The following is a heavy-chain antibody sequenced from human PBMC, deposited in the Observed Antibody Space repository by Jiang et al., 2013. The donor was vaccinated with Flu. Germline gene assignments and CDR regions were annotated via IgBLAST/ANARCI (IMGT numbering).Heavy chain of an antibody. Sequence: LLKPSETLSLTCTVSGASVNSSSYYWSWVRQPPGKGLEWIGYIFYSGNTKYNPSLKSRVTISVDTSKNQFSLKLSSVTAADTAVYYCARAFTIVSGGAVEYWGLGTLVTVSS. V-gene: IGHV4-61*01. D-gene: IGHD2-15*01. CDR3: ARAFTIVSGGAVEY. CDR2: IFYSGNT. CDR1: GASVNSSSYY. J-gene: IGHJ4*02.